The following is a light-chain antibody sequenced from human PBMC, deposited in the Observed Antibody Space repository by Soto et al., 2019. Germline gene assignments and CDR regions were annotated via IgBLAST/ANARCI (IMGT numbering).Light chain of an antibody. CDR1: QSLVYSDGNTY. CDR2: KVS. V-gene: IGKV2-30*01. J-gene: IGKJ2*01. CDR3: MQGTHLYT. Sequence: DVVMTQSPLSLPVTLGQPASISCRSSQSLVYSDGNTYLNWFQQRPGQSPRHLIYKVSNRDSGVPDRFSGSGSGTDFTLKISRVEAEDVGVYYCMQGTHLYTFGQGTKLEIK.